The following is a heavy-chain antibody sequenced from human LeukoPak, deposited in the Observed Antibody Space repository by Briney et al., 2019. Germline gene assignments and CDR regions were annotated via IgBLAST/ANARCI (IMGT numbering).Heavy chain of an antibody. Sequence: GGSLRLSCAASGFIFSTYGMTWVRQAPGKGLEWVSGISANAESTYYADSVRGRFTISRDNSKNTLYLQMNSLRVEDTAVYYCAELGITMIGGVWGKGTTVTIPS. CDR3: AELGITMIGGV. V-gene: IGHV3-23*01. D-gene: IGHD3-10*02. CDR2: ISANAEST. CDR1: GFIFSTYG. J-gene: IGHJ6*04.